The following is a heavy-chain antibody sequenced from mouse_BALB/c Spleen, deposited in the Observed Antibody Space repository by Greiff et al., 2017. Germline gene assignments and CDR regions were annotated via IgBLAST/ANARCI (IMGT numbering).Heavy chain of an antibody. CDR1: GYSITSGYY. V-gene: IGHV3-6*02. Sequence: EVQLVESGPGLVKPSQSLSLTCSVTGYSITSGYYWNWIRQFPGNKLEWMGYISYDGSNNYNPSLKNRISITRDTSKNQFFLKLNSVTTEDTATYYCARAHYYGSSDYWGQGTTLTVSS. CDR2: ISYDGSN. J-gene: IGHJ2*01. D-gene: IGHD1-1*01. CDR3: ARAHYYGSSDY.